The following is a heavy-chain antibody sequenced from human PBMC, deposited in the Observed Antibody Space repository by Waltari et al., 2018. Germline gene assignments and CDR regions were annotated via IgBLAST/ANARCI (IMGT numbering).Heavy chain of an antibody. CDR1: GGSISSSNW. V-gene: IGHV4-4*02. CDR3: ARGVRQQPNWEYFDL. CDR2: IYHSGST. J-gene: IGHJ2*01. Sequence: QVQLQESGPGLVKPSGTLSLTCAVSGGSISSSNWWSWVRQPPGKGLEWIGEIYHSGSTNHSPSLKSRVTISVDKSKNQFSLKLSSVTAADTAVYYCARGVRQQPNWEYFDLWGRGTLVTVSS. D-gene: IGHD6-13*01.